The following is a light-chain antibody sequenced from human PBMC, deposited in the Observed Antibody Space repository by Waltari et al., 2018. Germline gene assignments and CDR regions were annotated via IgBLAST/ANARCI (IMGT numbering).Light chain of an antibody. J-gene: IGLJ3*02. CDR1: SSDVGNYNL. V-gene: IGLV2-23*02. CDR2: DVS. Sequence: QSALSPPASVSGSPGQSITLSCTGTSSDVGNYNLFPWYQQHPGKAPKLMIYDVSKRPSGVSYRFSGSKSGNTASLTISGLQAEDEADYYCCSYAGSSTWVFGGGTKLTVL. CDR3: CSYAGSSTWV.